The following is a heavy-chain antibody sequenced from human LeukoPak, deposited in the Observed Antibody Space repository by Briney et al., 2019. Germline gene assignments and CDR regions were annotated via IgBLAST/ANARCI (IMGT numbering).Heavy chain of an antibody. D-gene: IGHD6-19*01. CDR3: AKGIYSSGWSYFDY. J-gene: IGHJ4*01. CDR2: LSGSGTTP. CDR1: GFTFSNSA. V-gene: IGHV3-23*01. Sequence: TGGTLRLTCAASGFTFSNSAMSRLPQAPGKGLGWVITLSGSGTTPYYADSVKGRFTISRDNSKNTLYLQMNSLGAEDTVVYYCAKGIYSSGWSYFDYWGHGTLVTVSS.